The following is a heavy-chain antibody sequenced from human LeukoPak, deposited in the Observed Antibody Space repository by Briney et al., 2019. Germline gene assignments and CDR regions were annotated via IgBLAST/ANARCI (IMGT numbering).Heavy chain of an antibody. V-gene: IGHV3-48*03. CDR3: ARVRYGSGSYFHFDY. D-gene: IGHD3-10*01. Sequence: GGSLRLSCAASGFTFSSYEMNWVRQAPGKGLEWVSYISSSGSTIYYADSVKGRFTISRDNAKSSLYLQMNSLRAEDTAVYYCARVRYGSGSYFHFDYWGQGTLVTVSS. CDR1: GFTFSSYE. J-gene: IGHJ4*02. CDR2: ISSSGSTI.